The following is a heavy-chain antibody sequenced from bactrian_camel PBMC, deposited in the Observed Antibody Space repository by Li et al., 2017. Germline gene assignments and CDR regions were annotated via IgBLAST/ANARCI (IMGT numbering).Heavy chain of an antibody. V-gene: IGHV3S55*01. CDR2: IDTDGTT. Sequence: HVQLVESGGGSVQAGGSLRLSCAASGYTSGSPYCMAWFRRGFGKERDFVSAIDTDGTTKYADSVKGRFTISRDKAKNTLYLEMNSLKPEDTAMYYCAAHAAGRAWCGLWITYNSFGQGTQVTVS. J-gene: IGHJ4*01. CDR1: GYTSGSPYC. D-gene: IGHD1*01.